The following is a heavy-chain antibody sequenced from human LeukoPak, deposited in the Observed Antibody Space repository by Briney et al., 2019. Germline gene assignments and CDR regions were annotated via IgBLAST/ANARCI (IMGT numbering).Heavy chain of an antibody. Sequence: GGSLRLSCAASGFTFSSYAIHWVRQAPGKGLEWVAVISYDGSNKYYADSVKGRFTISRDNSKNTLYLQMNSLRAEDTAVYYCAKDRGGLQGVRYFDWLPPPNYYYYYMDVWGKGTTVTISS. D-gene: IGHD3-9*01. CDR2: ISYDGSNK. CDR3: AKDRGGLQGVRYFDWLPPPNYYYYYMDV. V-gene: IGHV3-30*04. CDR1: GFTFSSYA. J-gene: IGHJ6*03.